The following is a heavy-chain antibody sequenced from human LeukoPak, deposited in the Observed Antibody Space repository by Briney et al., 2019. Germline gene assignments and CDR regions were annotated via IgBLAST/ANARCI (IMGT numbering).Heavy chain of an antibody. CDR1: GFTFGSYG. CDR2: ISVYNGNT. V-gene: IGHV1-18*01. J-gene: IGHJ4*02. CDR3: ARGRIAVAGTLPY. Sequence: ASVKVSCKASGFTFGSYGISWVRQAPGQGLEWMGWISVYNGNTNYAQKFQGRVTMTSDTSTDTAYMELRSLRSDDTAVYYCARGRIAVAGTLPYWGQGTLVTVSS. D-gene: IGHD6-19*01.